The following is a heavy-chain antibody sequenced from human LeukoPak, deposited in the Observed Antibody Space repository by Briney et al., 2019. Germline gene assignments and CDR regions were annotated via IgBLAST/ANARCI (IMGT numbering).Heavy chain of an antibody. D-gene: IGHD3-3*01. CDR3: ARASIFGVVRAIDY. CDR2: IYYSGTT. J-gene: IGHJ4*02. Sequence: PSETLSLTCTVSGGSFSSYYWSWIRQPPGKGLEWIGYIYYSGTTNYNPSLKSRLTISVDTSKNQFSLKLSSVTAADTAIYCCARASIFGVVRAIDYWGQGTLVTVSS. CDR1: GGSFSSYY. V-gene: IGHV4-59*01.